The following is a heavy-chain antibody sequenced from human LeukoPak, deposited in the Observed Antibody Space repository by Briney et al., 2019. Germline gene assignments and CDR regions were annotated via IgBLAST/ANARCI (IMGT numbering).Heavy chain of an antibody. CDR3: ARAHASLGYYDSSGCYPY. J-gene: IGHJ4*02. CDR2: INPNSGGT. V-gene: IGHV1-2*02. Sequence: ASVKVSCKASGYTFTGYYMHWVRQAPGQGLEWMGWINPNSGGTNYAQKFQGRVTMTRDTSISTAYMELSRLRSDDTAVYYCARAHASLGYYDSSGCYPYWGQGTLVTVSS. CDR1: GYTFTGYY. D-gene: IGHD3-22*01.